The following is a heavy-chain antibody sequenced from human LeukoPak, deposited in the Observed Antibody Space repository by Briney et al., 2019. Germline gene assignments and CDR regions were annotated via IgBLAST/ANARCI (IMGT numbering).Heavy chain of an antibody. CDR1: GFTVSSNY. D-gene: IGHD3-3*01. V-gene: IGHV3-53*01. CDR2: IYSGGST. Sequence: PGGSLRLSCAASGFTVSSNYMSWVRQAPGKGLEWGSVIYSGGSTYYADSVQGRFTISRDNSKNTLYLQMNSLRAEDTAVYYCAKGARGFGVVIGNGFDPWGQGTLVTVSS. CDR3: AKGARGFGVVIGNGFDP. J-gene: IGHJ5*02.